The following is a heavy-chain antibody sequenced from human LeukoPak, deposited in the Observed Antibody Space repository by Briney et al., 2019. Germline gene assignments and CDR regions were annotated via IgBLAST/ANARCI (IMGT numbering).Heavy chain of an antibody. Sequence: SETLSLTCTVSGGSISSYYWSWIRQPPGKGLEWIGYIYYSGSTNYNPSLKSRVTMSVDTSKNQFSLKLSSVTAADTAVYYCAREGAPIVLMVYDVVGWFDPWGQGTLVTVSS. CDR2: IYYSGST. V-gene: IGHV4-59*12. CDR3: AREGAPIVLMVYDVVGWFDP. J-gene: IGHJ5*02. D-gene: IGHD2-8*01. CDR1: GGSISSYY.